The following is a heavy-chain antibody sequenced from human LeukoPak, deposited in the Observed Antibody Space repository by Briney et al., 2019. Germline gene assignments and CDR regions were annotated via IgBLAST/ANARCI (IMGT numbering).Heavy chain of an antibody. CDR2: IYPGDSDT. CDR1: GYSFTTYW. D-gene: IGHD4/OR15-4a*01. V-gene: IGHV5-51*01. J-gene: IGHJ6*03. Sequence: GESLQISCKGSGYSFTTYWIGWVRQMPGKGLEWMGIIYPGDSDTRYSPSFQGQVTISADRSISTAYLQWSSLKASDTAMYYCARGFYGGYYYYYYMDVWGKGTTVTVSS. CDR3: ARGFYGGYYYYYYMDV.